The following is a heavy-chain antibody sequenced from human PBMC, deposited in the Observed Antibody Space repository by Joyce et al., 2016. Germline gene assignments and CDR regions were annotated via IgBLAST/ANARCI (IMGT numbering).Heavy chain of an antibody. Sequence: QVQLVESGGGVVQPGRSLRLSCAASGFTFSSYAMHWVRQAPGKGLEWVAGISYDGSNKYYADSVKGRITISRDNSKNTLYLQINSLRAEDTAVYYCARGVSSGWYVAGYWGQGTLVTVSS. CDR1: GFTFSSYA. J-gene: IGHJ4*02. CDR2: ISYDGSNK. V-gene: IGHV3-30-3*01. D-gene: IGHD6-19*01. CDR3: ARGVSSGWYVAGY.